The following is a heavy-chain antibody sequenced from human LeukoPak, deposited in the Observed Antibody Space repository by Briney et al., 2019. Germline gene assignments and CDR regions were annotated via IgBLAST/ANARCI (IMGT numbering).Heavy chain of an antibody. V-gene: IGHV3-23*01. Sequence: PGGSLRLSCAASGFTFSTFAMSWVRQAPGKGLEWVSSINGSGHNTYYADFVKGRFTISRDNSQNTLYLQMKRLRPEDRAVYYCATGGTYNWNDLEHWGQGTLVPVSS. D-gene: IGHD1-20*01. CDR2: INGSGHNT. J-gene: IGHJ4*02. CDR3: ATGGTYNWNDLEH. CDR1: GFTFSTFA.